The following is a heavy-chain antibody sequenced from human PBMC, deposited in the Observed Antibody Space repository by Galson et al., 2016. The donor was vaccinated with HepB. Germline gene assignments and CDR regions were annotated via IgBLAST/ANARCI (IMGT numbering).Heavy chain of an antibody. J-gene: IGHJ4*02. CDR2: IFLSGRV. D-gene: IGHD2/OR15-2a*01. Sequence: ETLSLTCAVSGVSISSSDWWSWVRQPPGQGLEWIGQIFLSGRVNYTPSLASRVTISVDTSNNHFSLRLTSVTAADTALYYCARQYWGGPSDYWGQGTLVTVSS. CDR3: ARQYWGGPSDY. CDR1: GVSISSSDW. V-gene: IGHV4-4*02.